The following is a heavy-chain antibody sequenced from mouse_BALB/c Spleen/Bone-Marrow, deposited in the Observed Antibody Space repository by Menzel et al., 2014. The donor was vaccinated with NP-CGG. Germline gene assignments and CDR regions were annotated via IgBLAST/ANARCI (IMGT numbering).Heavy chain of an antibody. CDR3: ARGVYYGNYFDY. CDR1: GYTFTDYY. V-gene: IGHV1-84*02. Sequence: QVQLKESGPELVKPGAPVKISCKASGYTFTDYYINWVKQKPGQGLEWIGWIYPGSGNTKYNEKFKGKATLTVDTSSSTAYMQLSSLTSEDTAVYFCARGVYYGNYFDYWGQGTTLTVSS. J-gene: IGHJ2*01. CDR2: IYPGSGNT. D-gene: IGHD2-1*01.